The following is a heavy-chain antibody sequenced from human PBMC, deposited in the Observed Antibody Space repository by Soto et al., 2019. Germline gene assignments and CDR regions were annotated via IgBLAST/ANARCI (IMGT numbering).Heavy chain of an antibody. CDR1: GFSFRDYA. CDR2: ISGSDGST. V-gene: IGHV3-23*01. CDR3: TKDSPTYGWGHAFDI. D-gene: IGHD7-27*01. Sequence: EVQLLESGGGLVQPGGSLRLSCAASGFSFRDYAMNWVRQAPGKGLEWVSSISGSDGSTYYADSVKGRLTISRDNSGDTLYLQMNSLRAEDTAVYYCTKDSPTYGWGHAFDIWCQGTKVTVSS. J-gene: IGHJ3*02.